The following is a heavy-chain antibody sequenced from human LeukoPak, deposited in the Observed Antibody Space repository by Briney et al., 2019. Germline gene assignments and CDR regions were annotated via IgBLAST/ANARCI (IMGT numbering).Heavy chain of an antibody. V-gene: IGHV3-9*01. D-gene: IGHD3-22*01. J-gene: IGHJ4*02. Sequence: GRSLRLSCAASGFTFDDYAMHWVRQAPGKGLEWVSGISWNSGSIGYADSVKGRFTISRDNAKNSLYLQMNSLRAEDTAVYYCARDSGPLYYYDSSGKNFDYWGQGTLVTVSS. CDR1: GFTFDDYA. CDR2: ISWNSGSI. CDR3: ARDSGPLYYYDSSGKNFDY.